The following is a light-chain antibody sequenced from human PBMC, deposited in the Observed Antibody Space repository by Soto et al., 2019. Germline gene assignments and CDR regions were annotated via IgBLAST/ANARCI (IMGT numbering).Light chain of an antibody. CDR2: DVS. CDR1: SSDVGGYEY. V-gene: IGLV2-11*01. J-gene: IGLJ7*02. CDR3: CSNAGRYSYV. Sequence: QSALTQPRSVSDYPGQSVTIFCTGTSSDVGGYEYVSWYQQYPGKAPKVIIFDVSRRASGVPDRFSGAKSGNTASLTISGLQSDAAAEYYCCSNAGRYSYVLGGGTKLTAL.